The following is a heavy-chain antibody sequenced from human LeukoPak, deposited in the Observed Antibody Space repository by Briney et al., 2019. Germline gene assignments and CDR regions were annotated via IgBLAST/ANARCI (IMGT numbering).Heavy chain of an antibody. V-gene: IGHV4-31*03. CDR3: AREHYDSSGYYFDY. J-gene: IGHJ4*02. CDR1: GGSISSGGYY. Sequence: SETLSLTCTVPGGSISSGGYYWSWIRQHPGKGLEWIGYIYYSGSTYYNPSLKSRVTISVDTSKNQFSLKLSSVTAADTAVYYCAREHYDSSGYYFDYWGQGTLVTVSS. D-gene: IGHD3-22*01. CDR2: IYYSGST.